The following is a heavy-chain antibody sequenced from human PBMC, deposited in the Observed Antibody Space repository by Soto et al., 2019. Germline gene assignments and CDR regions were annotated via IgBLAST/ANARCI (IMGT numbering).Heavy chain of an antibody. J-gene: IGHJ4*02. D-gene: IGHD1-20*01. V-gene: IGHV4-34*01. CDR2: INHSGST. CDR1: GGSFSGYY. CDR3: ARVRTLLTGTSLVY. Sequence: QVQLQQWGAGLLKPSETLSLTCAVYGGSFSGYYWTWIRQPPGAGLEWIGEINHSGSTNYKPSLRGRVPISVDTFKKQLSLRVTSVTSADKAVYYCARVRTLLTGTSLVYWGQGTLVTVSS.